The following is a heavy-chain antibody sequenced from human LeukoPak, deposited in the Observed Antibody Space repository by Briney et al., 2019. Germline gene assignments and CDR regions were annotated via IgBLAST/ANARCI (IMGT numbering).Heavy chain of an antibody. CDR3: ARDKSSASYYYYYYGMDV. V-gene: IGHV3-21*01. J-gene: IGHJ6*02. CDR1: GFTFSSYS. CDR2: ISSSSSYI. D-gene: IGHD6-6*01. Sequence: PGGSLRLSCAASGFTFSSYSMTWVRQAPGKGLEWVSSISSSSSYIYYADSVKGRFTISRDNAKNSLYLQMNSLRAEDTAVYYCARDKSSASYYYYYYGMDVWGQGTTVTVSS.